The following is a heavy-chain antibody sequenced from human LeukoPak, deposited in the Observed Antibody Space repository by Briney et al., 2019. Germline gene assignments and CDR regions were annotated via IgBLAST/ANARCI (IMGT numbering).Heavy chain of an antibody. J-gene: IGHJ3*02. CDR1: GYSFTSYW. CDR2: IYPGDSDT. V-gene: IGHV5-51*01. Sequence: GESLKISCKGSGYSFTSYWIGWVRQMPGKGLEWMGIIYPGDSDTRYSPSFQGQVTISADKSISTAYLQWSSLKASDTAMYYCARGATRRGIVVVITAFDIWGQGTMVTVSS. CDR3: ARGATRRGIVVVITAFDI. D-gene: IGHD3-22*01.